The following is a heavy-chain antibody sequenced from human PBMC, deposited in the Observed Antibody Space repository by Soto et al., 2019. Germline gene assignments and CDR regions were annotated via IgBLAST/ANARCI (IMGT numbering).Heavy chain of an antibody. D-gene: IGHD3-22*01. CDR2: ISSSGSTI. CDR3: ARDGPGFRDSTNR. Sequence: QLQLQESGPGLVKPSETLSLTCTVSGGSISSSSYYWGWIRQPPGKGLEWVSYISSSGSTIYYADSVKGRFTISRDNAKNSLYLQMNSLRAEDTAVYYCARDGPGFRDSTNRWGQGTLVTVSS. CDR1: GGSISSSSYY. V-gene: IGHV3-11*04. J-gene: IGHJ4*02.